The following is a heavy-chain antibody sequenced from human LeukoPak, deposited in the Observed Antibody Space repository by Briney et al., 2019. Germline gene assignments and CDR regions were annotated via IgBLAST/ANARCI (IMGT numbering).Heavy chain of an antibody. Sequence: GRSLRLSCAASGFTFSTFDMYWVRQAPGKGLEWVATIPSDATDEDYSDSVKGRFTISRDNAKNSLYLQMNSLRAEDTAVYYCARDQPLHYYGSGDHDYWGQGTLVTVSS. D-gene: IGHD3-10*01. CDR3: ARDQPLHYYGSGDHDY. CDR2: IPSDATDE. J-gene: IGHJ4*02. CDR1: GFTFSTFD. V-gene: IGHV3-33*08.